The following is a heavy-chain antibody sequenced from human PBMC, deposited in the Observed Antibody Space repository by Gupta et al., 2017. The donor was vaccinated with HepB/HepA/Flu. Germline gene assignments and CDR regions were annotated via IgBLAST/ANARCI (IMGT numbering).Heavy chain of an antibody. CDR1: GDSLSSSY. J-gene: IGHJ4*02. D-gene: IGHD1-26*01. CDR3: ARGAGGWAY. Sequence: QVQLQESGPGLVKPSETLSLTCTVSGDSLSSSYWSWLRQPPGKGLEWIGYIHHSRGTNYNPSLKIRVTLAREMSNKQLSMEMDSVTNAYTPVDDGARGAGGWAYGGQGTIVTVCS. CDR2: IHHSRGT. V-gene: IGHV4-59*03.